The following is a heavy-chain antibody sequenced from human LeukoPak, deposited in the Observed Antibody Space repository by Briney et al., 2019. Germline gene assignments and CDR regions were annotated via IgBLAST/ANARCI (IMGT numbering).Heavy chain of an antibody. V-gene: IGHV4-59*01. CDR2: IYYSGST. D-gene: IGHD4-17*01. Sequence: SETLSLTCTVSGSSISSYYWSWIRQPPGKGLEWIGYIYYSGSTNYNPSLKSRVTISVDTSKNQFSLKLSSVTAADTAVYYCARALRGDYVEVSYWFDPWGQGTLVTVSS. J-gene: IGHJ5*02. CDR3: ARALRGDYVEVSYWFDP. CDR1: GSSISSYY.